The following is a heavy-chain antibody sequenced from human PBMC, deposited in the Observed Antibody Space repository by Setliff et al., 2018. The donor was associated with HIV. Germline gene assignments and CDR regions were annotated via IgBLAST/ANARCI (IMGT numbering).Heavy chain of an antibody. CDR2: IIPIFATT. CDR1: GGTFKTYA. D-gene: IGHD3-9*01. CDR3: ALKGAYDILTGFPN. V-gene: IGHV1-69*13. Sequence: SVKVSCKASGGTFKTYAISWVRQAPGQGLEWMGGIIPIFATTDYAQKFQGRVTITADESTSTACMELSSLRPEDTAVYYCALKGAYDILTGFPNWGQGTLVTVSS. J-gene: IGHJ4*02.